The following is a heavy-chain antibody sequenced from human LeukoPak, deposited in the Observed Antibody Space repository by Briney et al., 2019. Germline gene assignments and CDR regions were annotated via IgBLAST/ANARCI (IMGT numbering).Heavy chain of an antibody. CDR1: GFTFSSYE. V-gene: IGHV3-48*03. J-gene: IGHJ6*04. D-gene: IGHD5-12*01. Sequence: PGGSLRLSCAASGFTFSSYEMNWVRQAPGKGPEWVSYISSSGSTIYYADSVKGRFTISRDNAKNSLYLQMNSLRAEDTAVYYCAREGGYDFIWGKRYYYGMDVWGKGTTVTVSS. CDR2: ISSSGSTI. CDR3: AREGGYDFIWGKRYYYGMDV.